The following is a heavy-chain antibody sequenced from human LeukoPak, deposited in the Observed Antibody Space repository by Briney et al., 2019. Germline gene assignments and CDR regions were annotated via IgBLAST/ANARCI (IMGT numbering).Heavy chain of an antibody. J-gene: IGHJ4*02. CDR2: INHSGST. CDR1: GDSFSAYY. V-gene: IGHV4-34*01. CDR3: ARAGARPDPGFDY. Sequence: NPSETLSLTCAVYGDSFSAYYWIWIRQPPGKGLEWTGEINHSGSTNYNPSLKSRVTISVDTSKNQFSLKLSSVTAADTAVYYCARAGARPDPGFDYWGQGTLVTVSS. D-gene: IGHD3-10*01.